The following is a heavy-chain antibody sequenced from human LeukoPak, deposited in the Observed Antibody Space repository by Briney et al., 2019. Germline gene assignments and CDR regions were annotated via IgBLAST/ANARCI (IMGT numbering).Heavy chain of an antibody. CDR2: ISAYNGNT. CDR3: ARGLGLNLNWFDP. Sequence: GASVKVSCKSSGYTFTSYGNSWVRQPPGQGLEWMGCISAYNGNTNYAQKLQGRVPMTTDTSTSTAYMELRSLRSDDTAVYYCARGLGLNLNWFDPWGQGTLVTVSS. CDR1: GYTFTSYG. V-gene: IGHV1-18*01. J-gene: IGHJ5*02. D-gene: IGHD3-9*01.